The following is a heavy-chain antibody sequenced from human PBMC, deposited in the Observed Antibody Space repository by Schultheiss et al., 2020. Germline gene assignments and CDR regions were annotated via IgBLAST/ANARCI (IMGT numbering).Heavy chain of an antibody. J-gene: IGHJ6*02. Sequence: SVKVSCKASGGTFSSYAISWVRQAPGQGLEWMGRIIPILGIANYAQKFQGRVTMTRDTSTSTVYMELSSLRSEDTAVYYCASVYYDSSGYYSNYYYVMDVWGQGTTVTFSS. V-gene: IGHV1-69*04. CDR1: GGTFSSYA. CDR2: IIPILGIA. D-gene: IGHD3-22*01. CDR3: ASVYYDSSGYYSNYYYVMDV.